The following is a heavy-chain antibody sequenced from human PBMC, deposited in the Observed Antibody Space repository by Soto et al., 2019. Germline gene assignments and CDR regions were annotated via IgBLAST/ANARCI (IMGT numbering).Heavy chain of an antibody. Sequence: XTLSVMCTLSDXSFSSGPHYWSWIRQPPGSRLEWLGYVYGIQTTNTNHSLNNRVTISKYPYNNQFSLRLAYLTSADTAVYSCARRNNLVLVDYWGRGDLVTV. CDR2: VYGIQTT. D-gene: IGHD1-1*01. CDR3: ARRNNLVLVDY. J-gene: IGHJ4*02. V-gene: IGHV4-61*01. CDR1: DXSFSSGPHY.